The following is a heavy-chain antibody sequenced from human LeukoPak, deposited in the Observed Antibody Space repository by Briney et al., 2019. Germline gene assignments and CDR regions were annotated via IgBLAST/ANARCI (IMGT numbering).Heavy chain of an antibody. CDR3: ARFLSYASNSNEYYFDY. Sequence: SETLSLTCTVSGGSISSHYWSWIRQPPGKGLEWIGYASSSGSTNYNPSLKSRFSISVDTSKMQFSLRLTSVTAADTAVYYCARFLSYASNSNEYYFDYWGQGTLVTVSS. CDR1: GGSISSHY. V-gene: IGHV4-59*11. D-gene: IGHD2/OR15-2a*01. J-gene: IGHJ4*02. CDR2: ASSSGST.